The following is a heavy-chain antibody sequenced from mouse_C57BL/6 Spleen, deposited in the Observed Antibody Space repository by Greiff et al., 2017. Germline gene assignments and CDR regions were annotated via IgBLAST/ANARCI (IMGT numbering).Heavy chain of an antibody. D-gene: IGHD2-3*01. J-gene: IGHJ3*01. CDR3: AREGDGYYSWFAY. CDR1: GYSITSGYD. V-gene: IGHV3-1*01. CDR2: ISYSGST. Sequence: EVKLQESGPGMVKPSQSLSLTCTVTGYSITSGYDWHWIRHFPGNKLEWMGYISYSGSTNYNPSLKSRISITHDTSKNHFFLKLNSVTTEDTATYYCAREGDGYYSWFAYWGQGTLVTVSA.